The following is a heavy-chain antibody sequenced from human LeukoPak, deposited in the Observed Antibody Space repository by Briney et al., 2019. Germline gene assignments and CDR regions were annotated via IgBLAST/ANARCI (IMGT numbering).Heavy chain of an antibody. V-gene: IGHV4-59*12. CDR1: GGSISSYY. CDR3: AGAPFLGYCSSTSCYTLRAQQYFDY. D-gene: IGHD2-2*02. Sequence: SETLSLTCTVSGGSISSYYWSWIRQPPGKGLEWIGYIYYSGSTNYNPSLKSRVTISVDTSKNQFSLKLSSVTAADTAVYYCAGAPFLGYCSSTSCYTLRAQQYFDYWGQGTLVTVSS. J-gene: IGHJ4*02. CDR2: IYYSGST.